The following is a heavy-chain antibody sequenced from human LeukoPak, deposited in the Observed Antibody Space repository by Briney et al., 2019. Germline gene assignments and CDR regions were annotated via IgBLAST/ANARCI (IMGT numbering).Heavy chain of an antibody. CDR2: ISGSGGST. D-gene: IGHD6-13*01. V-gene: IGHV3-23*01. Sequence: GGSLRLSCAASGFTFSSYAMSWVRQAPGKGLEWVSAISGSGGSTYYADSVKGRFTISRDNSKNTLYLQMNSLRAEDTAVYYCAKCSSPQTSGYYYYGMDVWGQGTTVTVSS. CDR3: AKCSSPQTSGYYYYGMDV. CDR1: GFTFSSYA. J-gene: IGHJ6*02.